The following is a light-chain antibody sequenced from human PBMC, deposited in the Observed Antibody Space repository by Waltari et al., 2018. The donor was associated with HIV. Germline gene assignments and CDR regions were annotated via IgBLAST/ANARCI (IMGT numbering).Light chain of an antibody. CDR2: SNN. Sequence: QSVLTQPPSASGTPGQRVTISCSGSNSNIGSNTVNWYQQLPGTAPKLLIYSNNPRPSGVPDRFAGSKSGPSASLASSGLQSGDDADYYCAAWDDSLKGVVFGGGTKLTVL. CDR3: AAWDDSLKGVV. V-gene: IGLV1-44*01. CDR1: NSNIGSNT. J-gene: IGLJ2*01.